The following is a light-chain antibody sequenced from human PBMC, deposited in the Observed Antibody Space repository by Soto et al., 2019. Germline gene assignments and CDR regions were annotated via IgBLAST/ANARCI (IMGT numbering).Light chain of an antibody. Sequence: DIQMTQSPSTLSASVGDRVTITCRASQSISTRLAWFQQKPGKAPKLLIYKASSLESGVPSRFSGSGSGTLFTLTISSLQPDDFATYYCQQYNRYWTFGQGTKVDIK. CDR1: QSISTR. J-gene: IGKJ1*01. V-gene: IGKV1-5*03. CDR2: KAS. CDR3: QQYNRYWT.